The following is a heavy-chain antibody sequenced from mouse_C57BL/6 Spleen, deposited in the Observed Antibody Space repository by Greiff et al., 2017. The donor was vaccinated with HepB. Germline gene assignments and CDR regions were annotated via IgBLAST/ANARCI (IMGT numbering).Heavy chain of an antibody. CDR1: GYTFTSYG. Sequence: VQLQQSGAELARPGASVKLSCKASGYTFTSYGISWVKQRTGQGLEWIGEIYPRSGNTYYNEKFKGKATLTADKSSSTAYMELRSLTSEDSAVYCCARESYYGSSYGYAMDYWGQGTSVTVSS. CDR3: ARESYYGSSYGYAMDY. D-gene: IGHD1-1*01. V-gene: IGHV1-81*01. CDR2: IYPRSGNT. J-gene: IGHJ4*01.